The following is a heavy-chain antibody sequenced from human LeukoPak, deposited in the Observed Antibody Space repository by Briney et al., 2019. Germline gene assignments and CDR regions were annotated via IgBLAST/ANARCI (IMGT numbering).Heavy chain of an antibody. CDR1: GFTLSTYG. Sequence: GGSLRLSCAASGFTLSTYGLTRVRQAPGKGLEWVSLISGDTKYTYYADSVKGRFTISRDNSKNTLFLQMNSLRAEDTAVYYCAKARGYSDYTGYRTFDYWGQGALVTVSS. CDR3: AKARGYSDYTGYRTFDY. CDR2: ISGDTKYT. V-gene: IGHV3-23*01. J-gene: IGHJ4*02. D-gene: IGHD3-3*01.